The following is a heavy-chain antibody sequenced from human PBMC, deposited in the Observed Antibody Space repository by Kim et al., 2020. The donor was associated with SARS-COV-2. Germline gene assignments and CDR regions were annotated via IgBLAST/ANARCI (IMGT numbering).Heavy chain of an antibody. CDR3: AKAFRAAAGPYYYYAMDV. J-gene: IGHJ6*02. CDR1: GFTFRSYA. CDR2: VSGNGGST. Sequence: GGSLRLSCAASGFTFRSYAMSWVRQAPGKGLEWVSTVSGNGGSTYYADSVRGRFSISRDNSKNTLYLQMNSLRAEDTALYYCAKAFRAAAGPYYYYAMDVWGQGTTVTVSS. D-gene: IGHD6-13*01. V-gene: IGHV3-23*01.